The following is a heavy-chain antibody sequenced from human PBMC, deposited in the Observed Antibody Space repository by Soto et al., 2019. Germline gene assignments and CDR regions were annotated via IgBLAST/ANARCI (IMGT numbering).Heavy chain of an antibody. CDR2: IYYSGST. Sequence: SETLSLTCTVSGGSVSSGSYYWSWIRQPPGKGLEWIGYIYYSGSTNYNPSLESRVTISVGTSKNQFSLKLSSVTAADTAVYYCARDSGSLLNFDYWGQGTLVTVSS. V-gene: IGHV4-61*01. D-gene: IGHD1-26*01. CDR3: ARDSGSLLNFDY. J-gene: IGHJ4*02. CDR1: GGSVSSGSYY.